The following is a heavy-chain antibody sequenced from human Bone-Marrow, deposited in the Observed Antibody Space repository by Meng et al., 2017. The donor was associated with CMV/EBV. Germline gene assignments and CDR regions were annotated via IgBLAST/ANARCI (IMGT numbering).Heavy chain of an antibody. CDR2: IYYSGST. Sequence: SETLSLTCTVSGGSVSSGSYYWSWIRQPPGKGLEWIGYIYYSGSTNYNPSLKSRVTISVDTSKNQFPLKLSSVTAADTAVYYCAGGYYPYYGMDVWGQGNTVNVYS. D-gene: IGHD3-22*01. CDR3: AGGYYPYYGMDV. J-gene: IGHJ6*02. CDR1: GGSVSSGSYY. V-gene: IGHV4-61*01.